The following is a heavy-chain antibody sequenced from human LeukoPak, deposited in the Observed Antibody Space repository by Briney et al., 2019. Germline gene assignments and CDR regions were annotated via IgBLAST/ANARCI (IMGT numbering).Heavy chain of an antibody. CDR1: GGTFSSHA. Sequence: SVKVSCKASGGTFSSHAISWVRQAPGQGLDWMGSIIPISGTSNYAQNSRGRVTITADESTSTAYMELRRLRSEDTAVFYCARWAGYTSGWYWGPFDYWGQGTLVTVSS. CDR2: IIPISGTS. D-gene: IGHD6-19*01. J-gene: IGHJ4*02. V-gene: IGHV1-69*01. CDR3: ARWAGYTSGWYWGPFDY.